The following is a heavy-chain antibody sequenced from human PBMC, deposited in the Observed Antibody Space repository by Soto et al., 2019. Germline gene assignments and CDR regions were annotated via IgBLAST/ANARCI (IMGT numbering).Heavy chain of an antibody. V-gene: IGHV3-33*01. D-gene: IGHD2-2*01. Sequence: QVQLVESGGGVVQPGRSLRLSCAASGFTFSSYGMHWVRQAPGKGLEWVAVIWYDGSNKYYADSVKGRFTISRDNSKNTLYLQMNSLRAEDTAVYYCARDMHPAPDVCMDVWGQGTTVTVSS. CDR1: GFTFSSYG. J-gene: IGHJ6*02. CDR2: IWYDGSNK. CDR3: ARDMHPAPDVCMDV.